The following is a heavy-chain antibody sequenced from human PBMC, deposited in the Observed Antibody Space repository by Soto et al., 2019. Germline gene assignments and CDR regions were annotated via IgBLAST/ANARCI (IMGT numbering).Heavy chain of an antibody. D-gene: IGHD5-18*01. J-gene: IGHJ3*02. Sequence: LRLSCAAPGFTFSSYAMHWVRQAPGKGLEWVAVISYDGSNKYYADSVKGRFTISRDNSKNTLYLQMNSLRAEDTAVYYCARDDGYSYGYSPDAFDIWGQGTMVTVSS. CDR2: ISYDGSNK. V-gene: IGHV3-30-3*01. CDR3: ARDDGYSYGYSPDAFDI. CDR1: GFTFSSYA.